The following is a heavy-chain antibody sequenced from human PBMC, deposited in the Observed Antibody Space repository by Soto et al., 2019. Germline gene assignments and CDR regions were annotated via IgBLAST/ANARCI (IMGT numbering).Heavy chain of an antibody. CDR3: ARDIGLDYVN. D-gene: IGHD3-16*01. Sequence: PXGSLRLSGAVSGFNVMSYWMSWVRQAPGKGLEWVASIKEDGSEIYYLHSVRGRFSISRDSAGNALHLTMNYLSAEDTGLYFCARDIGLDYVNWGQGTLVTVSS. J-gene: IGHJ4*02. CDR1: GFNVMSYW. V-gene: IGHV3-7*01. CDR2: IKEDGSEI.